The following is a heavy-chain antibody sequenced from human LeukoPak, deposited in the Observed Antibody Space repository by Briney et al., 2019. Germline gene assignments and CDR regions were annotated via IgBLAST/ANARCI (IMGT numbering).Heavy chain of an antibody. CDR2: ISSSSSYI. J-gene: IGHJ4*02. V-gene: IGHV3-21*01. D-gene: IGHD4-17*01. Sequence: PGGSLRLSCAASGFTFSSYSMNWVRQAPGKGLEWVSSISSSSSYIYYADSVKGRFTTSRDNAKNSLYLQMNGLRAEDTAVYYCARGSPSYGDYLIDYWGQGTLVTVSS. CDR1: GFTFSSYS. CDR3: ARGSPSYGDYLIDY.